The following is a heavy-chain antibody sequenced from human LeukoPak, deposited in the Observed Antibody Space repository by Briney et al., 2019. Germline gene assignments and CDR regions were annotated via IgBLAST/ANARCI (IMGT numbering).Heavy chain of an antibody. V-gene: IGHV1-18*01. CDR1: GYTFTSYG. Sequence: GASVKVSCKASGYTFTSYGISWVRQAPGQGLEWMGWISAYNGNTNYAQKLQGRVTMTTDTSTSTAYMELGSLTSNDTAVYYCARTGGGGSMAARLHYYYIDVWGKGTTVTVSS. CDR3: ARTGGGGSMAARLHYYYIDV. CDR2: ISAYNGNT. D-gene: IGHD6-6*01. J-gene: IGHJ6*03.